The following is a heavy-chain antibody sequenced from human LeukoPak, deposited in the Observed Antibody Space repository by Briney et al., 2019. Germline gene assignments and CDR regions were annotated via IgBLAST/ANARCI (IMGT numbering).Heavy chain of an antibody. CDR2: IGTSSSSI. Sequence: GGSLRLSCAASGFTFSTYGMNWVRQAPGKGLEWVSSIGTSSSSIYYADSLKGRFTISRDNAKNSLYLQMNSLRAEDTAVYYCAREESEGFDYWGQGTLVTVSS. CDR1: GFTFSTYG. D-gene: IGHD1-14*01. J-gene: IGHJ4*02. V-gene: IGHV3-21*01. CDR3: AREESEGFDY.